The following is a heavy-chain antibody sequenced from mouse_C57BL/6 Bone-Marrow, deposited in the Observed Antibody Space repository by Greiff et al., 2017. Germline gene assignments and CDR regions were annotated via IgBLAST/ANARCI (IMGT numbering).Heavy chain of an antibody. CDR2: IYPGDGDT. CDR3: ARGGITTVGDY. V-gene: IGHV1-82*01. CDR1: GYAFSSSW. D-gene: IGHD1-1*01. J-gene: IGHJ2*01. Sequence: QVQLKESGPELVKPGASVKISCKASGYAFSSSWMNWVKQRPGKGLEWIGRIYPGDGDTNYNGKFKGKATLTADKSSSTAYMQLSSLTSEDSAVYFCARGGITTVGDYWGQGTTLTVSS.